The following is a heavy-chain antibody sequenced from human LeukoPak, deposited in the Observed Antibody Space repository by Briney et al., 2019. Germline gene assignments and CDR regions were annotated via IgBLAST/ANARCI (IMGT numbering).Heavy chain of an antibody. CDR3: AKDEGLIPY. V-gene: IGHV3-30*18. J-gene: IGHJ4*02. CDR1: GFTFSSYG. Sequence: GRSLRLSCAASGFTFSSYGMHWVRQAPGKGLEWVAVISYDGSNKYYADSVKGRFTISRDNSKNTLYLQMNSLRAEDTAVYYCAKDEGLIPYWGQGTLVTVSS. D-gene: IGHD2-2*02. CDR2: ISYDGSNK.